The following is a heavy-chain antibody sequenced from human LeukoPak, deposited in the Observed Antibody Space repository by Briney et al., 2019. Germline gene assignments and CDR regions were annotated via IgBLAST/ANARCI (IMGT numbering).Heavy chain of an antibody. Sequence: GGALRLSCAASGFTFSSYEMNWVRQAPGKGLEWDSYISSSGSTIYYADSVKGRFTISRDNAENSLYLQMNSLRAEDTAVYYCARAHYDYVWGSYRCFDYWGQGTLVTVSS. D-gene: IGHD3-16*02. CDR1: GFTFSSYE. CDR2: ISSSGSTI. CDR3: ARAHYDYVWGSYRCFDY. V-gene: IGHV3-48*03. J-gene: IGHJ4*02.